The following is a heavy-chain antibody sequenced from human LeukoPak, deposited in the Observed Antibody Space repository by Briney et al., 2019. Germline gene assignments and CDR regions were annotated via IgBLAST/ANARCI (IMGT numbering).Heavy chain of an antibody. CDR3: AKTFAPGRIAAAGTPLDY. V-gene: IGHV3-30*02. J-gene: IGHJ4*02. CDR1: GITFSSYG. CDR2: IRFDGNYR. D-gene: IGHD6-13*01. Sequence: SGGSLRLSCAASGITFSSYGMHWVRQAPGKGLEWVASIRFDGNYRDYADSVMGRFTISRDNFKDTLYLQMSSLRPEDTAVYYCAKTFAPGRIAAAGTPLDYWGQGTLVTVSS.